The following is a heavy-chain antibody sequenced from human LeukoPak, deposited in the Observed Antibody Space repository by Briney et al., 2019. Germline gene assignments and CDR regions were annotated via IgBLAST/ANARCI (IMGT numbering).Heavy chain of an antibody. CDR1: GITLSNYG. CDR2: ISDSGGRT. CDR3: AKRGVVIRVILVGFHKEAYYFDS. J-gene: IGHJ4*02. D-gene: IGHD3-22*01. V-gene: IGHV3-23*01. Sequence: GGSLRLPCAVSGITLSNYGMSWVRQAPGKGLEWVAGISDSGGRTNYADSVKGRFTISRDNPKNTLYLQMDSLRAEDTAVYFCAKRGVVIRVILVGFHKEAYYFDSWGQGALVTVSS.